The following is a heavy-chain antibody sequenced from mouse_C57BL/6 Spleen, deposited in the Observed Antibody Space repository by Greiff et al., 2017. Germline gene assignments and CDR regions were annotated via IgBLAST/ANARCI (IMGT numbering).Heavy chain of an antibody. J-gene: IGHJ3*01. Sequence: EVKLMESGGDLVKPGGSLKLSCAASGFTFSSYGMSWVRQTPDKRLEWVATISSGGSYTNYTDSVKGRFTISRDNAKNTLYLQMSSLKAEDTAMYYCARKYDEDFAYWGQGTPVTVSA. V-gene: IGHV5-6*01. CDR2: ISSGGSYT. CDR1: GFTFSSYG. D-gene: IGHD2-14*01. CDR3: ARKYDEDFAY.